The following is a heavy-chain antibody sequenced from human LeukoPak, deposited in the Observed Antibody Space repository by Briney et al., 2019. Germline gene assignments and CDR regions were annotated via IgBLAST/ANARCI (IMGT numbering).Heavy chain of an antibody. J-gene: IGHJ4*02. V-gene: IGHV3-74*01. Sequence: GGSLRLSCAASGFTFSSYWMSWVRQAPGKGLVWVSRINADGSTTSYADSVRGRFTISRDNAKSTLYLQMNSLRAEDTAVYYCATLISGWSLYWGQGTLVTVSS. CDR1: GFTFSSYW. CDR3: ATLISGWSLY. D-gene: IGHD6-19*01. CDR2: INADGSTT.